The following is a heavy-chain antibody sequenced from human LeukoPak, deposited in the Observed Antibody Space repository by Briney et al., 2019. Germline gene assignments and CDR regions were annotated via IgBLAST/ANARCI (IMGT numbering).Heavy chain of an antibody. CDR1: GFAFSIAA. Sequence: GGSLRLSCAASGFAFSIAAMSWVCEAPGQGLGWVSVICGNGGSTYYADSLKGRFTISRDSSMNTLYLQMIRLRADDRTVYYCANPPGETQVEAEGMDVWGQGTTVTVSP. CDR2: ICGNGGST. CDR3: ANPPGETQVEAEGMDV. V-gene: IGHV3-23*01. J-gene: IGHJ6*01. D-gene: IGHD1-26*01.